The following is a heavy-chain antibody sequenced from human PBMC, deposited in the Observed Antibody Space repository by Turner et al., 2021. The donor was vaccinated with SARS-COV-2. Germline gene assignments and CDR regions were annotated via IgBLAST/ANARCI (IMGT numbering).Heavy chain of an antibody. CDR2: INNSGSA. CDR3: ARHGAQVLRFLLGAVDI. J-gene: IGHJ3*02. D-gene: IGHD3-3*01. Sequence: QLQLQDSGPGLVRPSEALSLPCTVSGGSISSSSYYWGWLRQPPGKGLGWIGYINNSGSAYYNQSRKSRVTISVDTSKNQFSMKLSSVTAADTDVYYGARHGAQVLRFLLGAVDIWGQGTMVTVSS. V-gene: IGHV4-39*01. CDR1: GGSISSSSYY.